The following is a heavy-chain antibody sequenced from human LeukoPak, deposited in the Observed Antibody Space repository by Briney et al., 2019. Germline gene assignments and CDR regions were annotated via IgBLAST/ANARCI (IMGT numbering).Heavy chain of an antibody. CDR2: ISSSNTM. V-gene: IGHV3-48*01. Sequence: GGSLRLSCAASGFTFSTYSMNWVRQAPGKGLEWISYISSSNTMYYADSVKGRFTISRDNAKNSLYLQMNSLRAEDTAVYYCARDDPGGEPNYFDYWGQGTLVTVSS. J-gene: IGHJ4*02. D-gene: IGHD1-14*01. CDR1: GFTFSTYS. CDR3: ARDDPGGEPNYFDY.